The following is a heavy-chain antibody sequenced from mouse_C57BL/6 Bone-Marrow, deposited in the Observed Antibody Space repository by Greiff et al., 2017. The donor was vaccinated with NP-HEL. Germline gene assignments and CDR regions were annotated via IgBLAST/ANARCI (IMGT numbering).Heavy chain of an antibody. CDR2: IYPGGGYT. Sequence: QVQLQQSGAELVRPGTSVKMSCKASGYTFTNYWIGWAKQRPGHGLEWIGDIYPGGGYTNYNEKFKGKATLTADKSSSTAYMQFSSLTSEDSAIEYCARRRGIYYGNYRYFDVWGTGTTVTVSS. CDR1: GYTFTNYW. J-gene: IGHJ1*03. V-gene: IGHV1-63*01. D-gene: IGHD2-1*01. CDR3: ARRRGIYYGNYRYFDV.